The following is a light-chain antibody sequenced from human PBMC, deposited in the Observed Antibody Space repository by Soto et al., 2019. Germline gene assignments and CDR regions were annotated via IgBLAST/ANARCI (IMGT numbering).Light chain of an antibody. J-gene: IGKJ4*01. V-gene: IGKV1-5*03. CDR2: DAS. Sequence: DIQVTQSPSTLSASVGDRITISCRTSQSVGNSLAWYQQKPGRAPNLLIYDASKLETGVSSRFSGSGSGTEFTLTISSLLPDDFVAYYCQQYNYNSLTFGGGTKVDI. CDR3: QQYNYNSLT. CDR1: QSVGNS.